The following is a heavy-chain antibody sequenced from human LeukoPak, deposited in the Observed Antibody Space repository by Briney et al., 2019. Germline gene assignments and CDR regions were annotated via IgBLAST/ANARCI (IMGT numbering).Heavy chain of an antibody. CDR1: GFTFSSYG. V-gene: IGHV3-33*06. D-gene: IGHD6-13*01. CDR3: AKDSSSWLKYFDY. CDR2: IWYDGSNK. J-gene: IGHJ4*02. Sequence: LSGGSLRLPCAASGFTFSSYGMHWVRQAPGKGLEWVAVIWYDGSNKYYADSVKGRFTISRDNSKNTLYLQMNSLRPEDTAVYYCAKDSSSWLKYFDYWGQGTLVTVSS.